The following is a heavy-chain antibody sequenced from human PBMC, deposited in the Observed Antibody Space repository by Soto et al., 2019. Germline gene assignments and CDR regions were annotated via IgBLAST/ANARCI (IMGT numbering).Heavy chain of an antibody. D-gene: IGHD3-22*01. V-gene: IGHV4-34*01. CDR2: INHSGST. Sequence: LSLTCAVYGGSFSGYYWSWIRQPPGKGLEWIGEINHSGSTNYNPSLKSRVTISVDTSKNQFSLKLSSVTAADTAVYYCARPSSSVVISWFDPWGQGTLVTVSS. J-gene: IGHJ5*02. CDR1: GGSFSGYY. CDR3: ARPSSSVVISWFDP.